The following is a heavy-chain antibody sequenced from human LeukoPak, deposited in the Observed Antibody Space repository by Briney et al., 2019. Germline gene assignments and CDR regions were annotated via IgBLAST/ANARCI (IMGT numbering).Heavy chain of an antibody. Sequence: PSETLSLTCTVSGDSISSYYWGWIRQPPGKGLEWIGSIYYSGSTYYNPSLKSRVTISVDTSKNQFSLKLSSVTAADTAVYYCASQEGYYGSGSYPFDYWGQGTLVTVSS. CDR1: GDSISSYY. D-gene: IGHD3-10*01. J-gene: IGHJ4*02. CDR3: ASQEGYYGSGSYPFDY. CDR2: IYYSGST. V-gene: IGHV4-39*01.